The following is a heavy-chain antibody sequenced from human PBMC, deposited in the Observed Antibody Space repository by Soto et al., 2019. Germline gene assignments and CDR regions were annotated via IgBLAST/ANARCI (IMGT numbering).Heavy chain of an antibody. CDR3: AKAIEAIRYYYGMEV. CDR1: VFTFYDYT. D-gene: IGHD2-2*02. Sequence: WLSXRLSCSTSVFTFYDYTMHWFRQAPGKGLELVSLISWDGGRTYYADSVKGRFTISRDNRKNYLYLQMNSLRTEDTALYYCAKAIEAIRYYYGMEVWGQGTTVKVYS. CDR2: ISWDGGRT. V-gene: IGHV3-43*01. J-gene: IGHJ6*01.